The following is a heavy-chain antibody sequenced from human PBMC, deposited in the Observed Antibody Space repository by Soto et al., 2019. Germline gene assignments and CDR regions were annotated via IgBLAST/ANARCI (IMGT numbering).Heavy chain of an antibody. D-gene: IGHD2-21*01. J-gene: IGHJ4*01. Sequence: SETLSLTCAVYGESFSGYYWSWIRQPPGKGLEWSGEINHSGSTNYNPSLKSRVTISVDTSKNQFSLKLSSVTAADTAVYYCARGGIATIAYWGQGTLVTVSS. CDR2: INHSGST. V-gene: IGHV4-34*01. CDR3: ARGGIATIAY. CDR1: GESFSGYY.